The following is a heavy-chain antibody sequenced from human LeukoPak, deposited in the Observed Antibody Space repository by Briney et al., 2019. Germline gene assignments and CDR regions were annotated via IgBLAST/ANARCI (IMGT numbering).Heavy chain of an antibody. CDR1: GYTFTSYG. J-gene: IGHJ4*02. D-gene: IGHD2-15*01. CDR3: ARVELYCSGGSCYSDY. CDR2: ISAYNGNT. Sequence: ASVKVSCKASGYTFTSYGISWVRQAPGQGLEWMGWISAYNGNTNYAQKLQGRVTMTTDTSTSTAYMELRSLRSDDTAVYYCARVELYCSGGSCYSDYWGQGTLVTLSS. V-gene: IGHV1-18*01.